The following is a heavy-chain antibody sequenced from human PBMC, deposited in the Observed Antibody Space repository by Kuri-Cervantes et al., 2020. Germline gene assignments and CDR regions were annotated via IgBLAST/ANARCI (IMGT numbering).Heavy chain of an antibody. CDR1: GYTFTGYY. CDR3: ASSPSYYYYMDV. J-gene: IGHJ6*03. Sequence: ASVKISCKASGYTFTGYYMHWVRQAPGQGLEWMGWINPNSGGTNYAQKFQGRVTMTRDTSISTAYMELSRLRSDDTAVYYCASSPSYYYYMDVWGKGTTVTVSS. V-gene: IGHV1-2*02. CDR2: INPNSGGT.